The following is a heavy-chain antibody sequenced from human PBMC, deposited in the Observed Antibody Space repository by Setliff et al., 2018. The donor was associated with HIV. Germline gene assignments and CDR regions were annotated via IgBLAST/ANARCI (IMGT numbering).Heavy chain of an antibody. CDR1: GGSISSSNY. Sequence: SETLSLTCAVSGGSISSSNYWSWVRQPPGKRLEWIGEICHSGNTNYNPSLKSRVIISVDKSKSQFSLKLSSVTAADTAVYYCARDSPLNDYGDYGLGYYGMDVWGQGTTVTVSS. CDR2: ICHSGNT. J-gene: IGHJ6*02. D-gene: IGHD4-17*01. CDR3: ARDSPLNDYGDYGLGYYGMDV. V-gene: IGHV4-4*02.